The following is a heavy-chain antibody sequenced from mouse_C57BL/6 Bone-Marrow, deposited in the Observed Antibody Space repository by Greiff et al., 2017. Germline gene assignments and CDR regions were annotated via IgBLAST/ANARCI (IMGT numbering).Heavy chain of an antibody. CDR1: GFTFSSYA. Sequence: EVQLMESGEGLVKPGGSLKLSCAASGFTFSSYAMSWVRQTPEKRLEWVAYISSGGDYIYYADTVKGRFTISRDNARNTLYLQMSSLKSEDTAMYYCTRDRDYYGSSYTWFAYWGQGTLVTVSA. D-gene: IGHD1-1*01. V-gene: IGHV5-9-1*02. CDR2: ISSGGDYI. J-gene: IGHJ3*01. CDR3: TRDRDYYGSSYTWFAY.